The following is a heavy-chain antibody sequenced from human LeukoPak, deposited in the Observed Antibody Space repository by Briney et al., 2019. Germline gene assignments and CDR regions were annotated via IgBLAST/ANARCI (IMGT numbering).Heavy chain of an antibody. V-gene: IGHV4-59*01. Sequence: SETLSLTCTVSGGSISSYYWSWIRQPPGKGLEWIGYLYYRGSTTYNPSLKSRVTISIDTSKNQFSLKLSSVTAADTAVYYCARDLRVGGSSGWYAFDVWGQGTMVTASS. CDR1: GGSISSYY. CDR2: LYYRGST. D-gene: IGHD6-19*01. J-gene: IGHJ3*01. CDR3: ARDLRVGGSSGWYAFDV.